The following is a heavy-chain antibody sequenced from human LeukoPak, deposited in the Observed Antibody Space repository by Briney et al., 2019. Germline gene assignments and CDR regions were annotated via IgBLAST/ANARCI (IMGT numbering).Heavy chain of an antibody. CDR2: ISWDGGST. V-gene: IGHV3-43D*03. D-gene: IGHD4-17*01. CDR1: GFTFDDYA. CDR3: AKGRTTVTTFFDY. Sequence: GGSLRLSCAASGFTFDDYATHWVRQAPGKGLEWVSLISWDGGSTYYADSVKGRFTISRDNSKNSLYLQMNSLRAEDTALYYCAKGRTTVTTFFDYWGQGTLVTVSS. J-gene: IGHJ4*02.